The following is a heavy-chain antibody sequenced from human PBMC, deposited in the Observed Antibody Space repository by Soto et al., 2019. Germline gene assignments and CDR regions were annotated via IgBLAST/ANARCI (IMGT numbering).Heavy chain of an antibody. Sequence: GESLKISCKGSGYSFTSYWISWVRQMPGKGLEWMGRIDPSDSYTNYSPSFQGHVTISADKSISTAYLQWSSLKASDTAMYYCARHWGTSSRIYYYGMHVWGQGTTVTVSS. J-gene: IGHJ6*02. D-gene: IGHD3-16*01. CDR1: GYSFTSYW. CDR3: ARHWGTSSRIYYYGMHV. V-gene: IGHV5-10-1*01. CDR2: IDPSDSYT.